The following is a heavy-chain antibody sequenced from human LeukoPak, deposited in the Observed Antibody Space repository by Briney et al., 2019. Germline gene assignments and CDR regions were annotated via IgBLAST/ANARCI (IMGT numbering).Heavy chain of an antibody. V-gene: IGHV3-30*18. CDR2: ISYDGSEK. Sequence: GGSLRLSCAASGFTFSSYGIHWVRQAPGKGLEWVAVISYDGSEKYHADSVKGRFTTSRDNSKNTVHLQMDSLRPEDTAVYYCAKRGDNSGYPGYFDLWGRGTLVTVSS. J-gene: IGHJ2*01. D-gene: IGHD3-22*01. CDR1: GFTFSSYG. CDR3: AKRGDNSGYPGYFDL.